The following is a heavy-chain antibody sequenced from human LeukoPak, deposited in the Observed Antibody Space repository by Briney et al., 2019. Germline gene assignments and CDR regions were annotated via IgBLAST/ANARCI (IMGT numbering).Heavy chain of an antibody. CDR2: ISHDGSDK. D-gene: IGHD3-10*01. J-gene: IGHJ4*02. Sequence: GGSLRLSCAASGFTLSSYAMHWVRQAPGKGLEWVTLISHDGSDKYYADSVKGRFTISRDNSKNTLYLQVNSLRAEDTAVYYCAREKYAYGSGSYYPLDYWGQGTLVTVSS. V-gene: IGHV3-30-3*01. CDR1: GFTLSSYA. CDR3: AREKYAYGSGSYYPLDY.